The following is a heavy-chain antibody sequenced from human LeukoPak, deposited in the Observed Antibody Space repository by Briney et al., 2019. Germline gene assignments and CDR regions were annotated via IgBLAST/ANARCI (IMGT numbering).Heavy chain of an antibody. V-gene: IGHV1-8*01. CDR2: MNADNGHR. J-gene: IGHJ4*01. D-gene: IGHD6-13*01. CDR3: ARGRSSWFFDY. Sequence: GASVKVSCKGSGDTFRHDTEWVRQAPGQGLEWMGWMNADNGHRGYAQKFQGRVTMTMDPSISTAYLELRSLTPEDTAVYYCARGRSSWFFDYWGQGTLLIVSS. CDR1: GDTFRHD.